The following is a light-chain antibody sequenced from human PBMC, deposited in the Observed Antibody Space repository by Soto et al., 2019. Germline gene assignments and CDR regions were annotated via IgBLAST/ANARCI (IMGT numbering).Light chain of an antibody. V-gene: IGKV3-11*01. CDR2: DAS. CDR1: QSVSSY. J-gene: IGKJ5*01. CDR3: QQRSTWPAT. Sequence: EIVLTQSPSTLSFSPGARATLSCRASQSVSSYLAWYQQKPGQAPRLLIYDASNRATGIPARFSGSGSGTDFTLTISSLEPEDFAVHYCQQRSTWPATFGQGTRLEIK.